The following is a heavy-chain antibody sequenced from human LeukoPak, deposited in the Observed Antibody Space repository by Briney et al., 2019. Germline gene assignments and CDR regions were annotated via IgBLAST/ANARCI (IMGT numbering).Heavy chain of an antibody. CDR1: GGSISSYY. V-gene: IGHV4-59*01. CDR2: IYYSGST. D-gene: IGHD6-13*01. Sequence: SETLSLTCTVSGGSISSYYWSWIRQPPGKGLEWIGYIYYSGSTNYNPSLKSRVTISVDTSKNQFSLKLSSVTAADTAVYYCAGGSRGVAAAGTRWFDPWGQGTRVTVSS. J-gene: IGHJ5*02. CDR3: AGGSRGVAAAGTRWFDP.